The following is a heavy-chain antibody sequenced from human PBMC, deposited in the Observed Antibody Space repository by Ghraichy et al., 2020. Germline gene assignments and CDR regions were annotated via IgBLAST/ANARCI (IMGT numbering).Heavy chain of an antibody. CDR3: ARAVSPYDSSGYWNH. D-gene: IGHD3-22*01. CDR1: GGSIGSYY. V-gene: IGHV4-59*01. CDR2: IDYSGST. Sequence: GSLRLSCTVSGGSIGSYYWSWIRQPPGKGLEWIGYIDYSGSTNYNPSLKSRVTISVDTSKNQLSLKLSSVTAADTAVYYCARAVSPYDSSGYWNHWGQGTLVTVSS. J-gene: IGHJ5*02.